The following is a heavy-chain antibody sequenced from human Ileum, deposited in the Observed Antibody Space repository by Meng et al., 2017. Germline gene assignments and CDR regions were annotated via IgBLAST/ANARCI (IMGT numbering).Heavy chain of an antibody. Sequence: EGELVESGGGLVQPGGSLRLSCAASGFTFSNYWMHWVRQTPGKGLVWVSRINEDGRVTNYADSVEGRFTVSRDNAKNTLYLQMNSLRVEDTGIYYCARINYVEDSWGQGTLVTVS. V-gene: IGHV3-74*01. D-gene: IGHD3-16*01. J-gene: IGHJ4*02. CDR3: ARINYVEDS. CDR1: GFTFSNYW. CDR2: INEDGRVT.